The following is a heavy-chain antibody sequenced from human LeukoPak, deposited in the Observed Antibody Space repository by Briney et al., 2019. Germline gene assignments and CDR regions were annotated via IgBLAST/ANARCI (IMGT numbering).Heavy chain of an antibody. Sequence: PSETLSLTCAVYGGSFSGYYWSWIRQPLGKGLEWIGEIKHSGSTNYNPSLKSRVTISVDTSKNQFSLKLISATAADTAVYYCARDVVDGDAFDIWGQGTMVTVSS. V-gene: IGHV4-34*01. CDR3: ARDVVDGDAFDI. CDR1: GGSFSGYY. D-gene: IGHD2-15*01. J-gene: IGHJ3*02. CDR2: IKHSGST.